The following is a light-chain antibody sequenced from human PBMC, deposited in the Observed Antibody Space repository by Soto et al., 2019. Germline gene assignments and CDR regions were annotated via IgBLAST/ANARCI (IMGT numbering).Light chain of an antibody. J-gene: IGLJ2*01. CDR2: GNS. CDR3: QSYDSSLSGPVV. Sequence: QSVLTQPPSVSGAPGQRVTISCTGSSSNIGAGYDVHWYQQLPGTAPKLLIYGNSNRPSGFPDRFSGAKSGTSASLAITGLQADDEADYYCQSYDSSLSGPVVFGGGPQLTVL. CDR1: SSNIGAGYD. V-gene: IGLV1-40*01.